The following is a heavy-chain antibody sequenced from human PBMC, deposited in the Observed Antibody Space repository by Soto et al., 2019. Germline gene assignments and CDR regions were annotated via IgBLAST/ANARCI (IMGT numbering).Heavy chain of an antibody. D-gene: IGHD2-2*01. V-gene: IGHV3-30*09. CDR3: ARDTVTSLTPYQGFYYYGMDV. CDR1: GFPFSSYT. CDR2: ISFDGSGK. J-gene: IGHJ6*02. Sequence: PGGSLRLSCTASGFPFSSYTMHWLRRAPGKGLEWVGIISFDGSGKYYADWLKGRIVISRDNSKDSLYLQMDTLRPDDTATYYCARDTVTSLTPYQGFYYYGMDVWGQGTTVTVSS.